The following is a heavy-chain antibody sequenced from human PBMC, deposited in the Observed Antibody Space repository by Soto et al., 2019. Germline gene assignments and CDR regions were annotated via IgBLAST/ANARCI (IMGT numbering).Heavy chain of an antibody. Sequence: QVQLVESGGGVVQPGRSLRLSCAASGFTFSSYGMHWVRQAPGKGLEGVAVISYGGSNKYYADSVKGRFTISRDNSKNTLYLQMNNLRAEYTAVYYCAKDNCISTSCYRQYNWFDPWGQGTLVTVSS. J-gene: IGHJ5*02. D-gene: IGHD2-2*01. CDR1: GFTFSSYG. CDR2: ISYGGSNK. V-gene: IGHV3-30*18. CDR3: AKDNCISTSCYRQYNWFDP.